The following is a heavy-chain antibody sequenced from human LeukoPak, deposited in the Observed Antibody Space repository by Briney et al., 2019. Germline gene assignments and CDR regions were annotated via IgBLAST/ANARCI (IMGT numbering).Heavy chain of an antibody. CDR2: NSSSGSTI. J-gene: IGHJ6*02. Sequence: GGSLRPSFAAPGFPFSSYEINLGRPAPGKGLEWVSYNSSSGSTIYEADFVKGRFTMSSDNAKNSLYMQMNSLRGEDTDVYYCARERTYCTNGVCYLAGMDVWGQGTTVTVSS. D-gene: IGHD2-8*01. CDR1: GFPFSSYE. V-gene: IGHV3-48*03. CDR3: ARERTYCTNGVCYLAGMDV.